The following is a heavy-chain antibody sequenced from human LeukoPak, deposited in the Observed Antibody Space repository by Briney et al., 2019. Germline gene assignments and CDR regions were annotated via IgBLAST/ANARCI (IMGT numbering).Heavy chain of an antibody. V-gene: IGHV1-2*02. CDR2: INPKSGGT. D-gene: IGHD2-15*01. J-gene: IGHJ2*01. CDR3: ARLGYCSGGSCSRSYWYFDL. Sequence: ASVKVSCKASGYTFTGSYMHWVRQAPGQGLEWMGWINPKSGGTNYAQRFQGRVTMTRDTSISTAYMELSRLRSDDTAVYYCARLGYCSGGSCSRSYWYFDLWGRGTLVTVSS. CDR1: GYTFTGSY.